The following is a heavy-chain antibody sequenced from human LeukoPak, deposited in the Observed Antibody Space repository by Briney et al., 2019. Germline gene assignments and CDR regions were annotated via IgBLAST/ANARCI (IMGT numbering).Heavy chain of an antibody. Sequence: GGSLRLSCAASGFTFSSYSMNWVRQAPGKGLEWVSSIDSSSSYIFYADSMKGRFTISRDNAKNSLYLQMDSLRAEDTAMYFCAKGNVMGGRGFDYWGQGTLVTVSS. D-gene: IGHD3-16*01. J-gene: IGHJ4*02. CDR2: IDSSSSYI. CDR3: AKGNVMGGRGFDY. V-gene: IGHV3-21*06. CDR1: GFTFSSYS.